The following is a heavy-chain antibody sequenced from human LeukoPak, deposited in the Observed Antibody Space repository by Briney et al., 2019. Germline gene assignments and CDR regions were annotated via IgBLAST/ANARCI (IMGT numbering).Heavy chain of an antibody. CDR3: ATLGVTTSYGMDV. D-gene: IGHD4-17*01. CDR2: IYSGGST. CDR1: GFTVSSNY. Sequence: PGGSLRLSCAASGFTVSSNYMSWVRQAPGKGLEWVSVIYSGGSTYYADSVKGRSTISRDNSKNTLYLQMNSLRAEDTAVYYCATLGVTTSYGMDVWGKGTTVTVSS. V-gene: IGHV3-53*01. J-gene: IGHJ6*04.